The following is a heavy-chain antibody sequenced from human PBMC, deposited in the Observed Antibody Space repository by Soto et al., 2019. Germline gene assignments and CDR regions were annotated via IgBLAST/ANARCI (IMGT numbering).Heavy chain of an antibody. CDR3: TRLGMVRGYDAFDI. Sequence: GGSLRLSCAASGFTFSGSAMHWVRQASGKGLEWVGRIRGKANSYATAYAASVKGRFTISRDDSKNTAYLQMNSLKAEYTAVDYCTRLGMVRGYDAFDIWGQGTMVTVSS. D-gene: IGHD3-10*01. J-gene: IGHJ3*02. CDR2: IRGKANSYAT. V-gene: IGHV3-73*01. CDR1: GFTFSGSA.